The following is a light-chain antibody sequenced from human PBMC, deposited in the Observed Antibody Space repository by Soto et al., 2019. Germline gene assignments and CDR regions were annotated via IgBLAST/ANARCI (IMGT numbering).Light chain of an antibody. CDR3: AAWDDSLRAFNWV. CDR1: SSNIGSNY. V-gene: IGLV1-47*01. Sequence: QSVLTQPPSASGTPGQRVTISCSGSSSNIGSNYVYWYQQLPGTAPKLLIYRNNQRPSGVPDRFSGSKSGTSASLAISGLRSEDEADYYCAAWDDSLRAFNWVFGGGTKVTVL. CDR2: RNN. J-gene: IGLJ3*02.